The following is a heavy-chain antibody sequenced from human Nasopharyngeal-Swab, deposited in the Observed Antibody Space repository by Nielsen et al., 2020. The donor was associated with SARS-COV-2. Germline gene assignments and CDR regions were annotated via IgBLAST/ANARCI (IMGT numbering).Heavy chain of an antibody. CDR3: ARGRGSITIFGVVIDDAFDI. CDR2: IYYSGST. CDR1: GGSISSSSYY. V-gene: IGHV4-39*07. D-gene: IGHD3-3*01. Sequence: SETLSLTCTVSGGSISSSSYYWGWIRQPPGKGLEWIGSIYYSGSTYYNPSLKSRVTISVDTSKNQFSLKLSSVTAADTAVYYCARGRGSITIFGVVIDDAFDIWGQGTMVTVSS. J-gene: IGHJ3*02.